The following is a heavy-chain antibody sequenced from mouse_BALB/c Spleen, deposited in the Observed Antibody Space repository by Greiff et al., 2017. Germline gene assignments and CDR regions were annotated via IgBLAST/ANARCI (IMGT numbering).Heavy chain of an antibody. Sequence: QVQLKESGPGLVAPSQSLSITCTVSGFSLTSYGVHWVRQPPGKGLEWLGVIWAGGSTNYNSALMSRLSISKDNSKSQVFLKMNSLQTDDTAMYYCARDLSITTVPLDYWGQGTTLTVSS. CDR3: ARDLSITTVPLDY. V-gene: IGHV2-9*02. J-gene: IGHJ2*01. D-gene: IGHD1-1*01. CDR1: GFSLTSYG. CDR2: IWAGGST.